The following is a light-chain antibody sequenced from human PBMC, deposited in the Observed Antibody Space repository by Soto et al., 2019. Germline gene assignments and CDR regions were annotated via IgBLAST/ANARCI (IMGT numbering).Light chain of an antibody. V-gene: IGLV2-14*03. CDR2: DVS. CDR3: SSYTSSSTHV. CDR1: SSDVGAYTV. J-gene: IGLJ1*01. Sequence: QSVLTTPASVSGSPGQSITISCTGTSSDVGAYTVVSWYQQHQDKVPKLMIFDVSRRPSGVSDRFSGSKSGNTASLTISGLQPEDAADYYCSSYTSSSTHVFGSGTKLTVL.